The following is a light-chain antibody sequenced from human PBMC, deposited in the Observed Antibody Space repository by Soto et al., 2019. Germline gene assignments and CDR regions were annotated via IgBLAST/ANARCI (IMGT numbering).Light chain of an antibody. CDR3: QQADTFPLT. Sequence: DFQMTQSPSSVSASVGDIVTITCRASQGISSWVAWYQHKPGKAPNLLIYAASTLQSGVPSRFSGSGSGTEFTLTISSLQPEDFATYYCQQADTFPLTFGGGTKVEIK. J-gene: IGKJ4*01. CDR1: QGISSW. V-gene: IGKV1-12*01. CDR2: AAS.